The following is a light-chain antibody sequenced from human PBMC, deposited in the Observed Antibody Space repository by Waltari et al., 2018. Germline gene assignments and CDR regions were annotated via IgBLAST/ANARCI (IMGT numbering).Light chain of an antibody. J-gene: IGKJ4*01. CDR3: QQHDNLPLT. Sequence: DIQMTQSPSSLSASICNRGTITCQASGDINNYLNWYQQKPGKAPKHLIYDASNLQVGVPSRFSGGGSGTDFTFTISSLQPGDIATYYCQQHDNLPLTFCGGTKVEIK. V-gene: IGKV1-33*01. CDR1: GDINNY. CDR2: DAS.